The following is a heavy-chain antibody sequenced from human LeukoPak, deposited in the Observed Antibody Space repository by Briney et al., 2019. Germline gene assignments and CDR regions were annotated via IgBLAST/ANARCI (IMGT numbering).Heavy chain of an antibody. Sequence: GGSLRLSCAASGFTFSSHWMNWVRQAPGKGLEWVANIKQGGSEKYYVDSVKGRFTISRDNAKNSPYLQMNSLRAEDTAVYYCARDHTVGQWPTHFDYWGQGTLVTVSS. D-gene: IGHD6-19*01. J-gene: IGHJ4*02. CDR1: GFTFSSHW. V-gene: IGHV3-7*01. CDR2: IKQGGSEK. CDR3: ARDHTVGQWPTHFDY.